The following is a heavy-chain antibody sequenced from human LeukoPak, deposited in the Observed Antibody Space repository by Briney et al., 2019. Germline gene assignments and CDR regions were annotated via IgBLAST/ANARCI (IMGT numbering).Heavy chain of an antibody. J-gene: IGHJ1*01. V-gene: IGHV3-21*01. CDR3: ARGPRQNDYGDYPDPIYFQH. CDR2: ISSSSSYI. CDR1: GFTFSSYS. Sequence: GGSLRLSCAASGFTFSSYSMNWVRQAPGKGLEWVSSISSSSSYIYYAGSVKGRFTISRDNAKNSLYLQMNSLRAEDTAVYYCARGPRQNDYGDYPDPIYFQHWGQGTLVTVSS. D-gene: IGHD4-17*01.